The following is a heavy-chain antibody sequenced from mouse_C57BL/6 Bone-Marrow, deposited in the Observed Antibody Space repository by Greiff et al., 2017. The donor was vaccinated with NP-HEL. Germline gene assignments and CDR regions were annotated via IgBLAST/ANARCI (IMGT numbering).Heavy chain of an antibody. J-gene: IGHJ3*01. CDR1: GYTFTSYW. V-gene: IGHV1-61*01. D-gene: IGHD2-4*01. CDR2: IYPSDSET. CDR3: ARGGLQAWFAY. Sequence: VQLQQPGAELVRPGSSVKLSCKASGYTFTSYWMDWVKQRPGPGLEWIGNIYPSDSETHYNQKFKDKATLTVDKSSSTAYMQLSSLTSEDSAVYYCARGGLQAWFAYWGQGTLVTVSA.